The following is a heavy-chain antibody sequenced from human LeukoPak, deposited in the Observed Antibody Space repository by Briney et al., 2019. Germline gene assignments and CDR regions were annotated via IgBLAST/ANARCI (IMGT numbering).Heavy chain of an antibody. CDR3: ARVGLYSGYDYGDY. D-gene: IGHD5-12*01. CDR2: MNPNSGNT. Sequence: GASVKVSCKDSGYTSTSYDINWVRQATGQGLEWMGWMNPNSGNTGYAQKFQGRVTMTRNTSISTAYMELSSLRSEDTAVYYCARVGLYSGYDYGDYWGQGTLVTVSS. V-gene: IGHV1-8*01. J-gene: IGHJ4*02. CDR1: GYTSTSYD.